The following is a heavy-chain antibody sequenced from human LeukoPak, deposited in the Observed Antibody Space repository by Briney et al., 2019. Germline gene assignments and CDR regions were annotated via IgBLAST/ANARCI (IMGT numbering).Heavy chain of an antibody. D-gene: IGHD3-22*01. J-gene: IGHJ4*02. V-gene: IGHV3-49*03. CDR3: TVPTSRAYYHDSAAFDY. CDR1: RFTFCDYA. CDR2: IRSKAYGGTT. Sequence: GVSLRLSCTASRFTFCDYAMSWFRQAPGKGLEWGGFIRSKAYGGTTEYAASVKGRFTISRDDSKSIAYLQMNSLKTEDTTVYYCTVPTSRAYYHDSAAFDYWGQGALGSVSS.